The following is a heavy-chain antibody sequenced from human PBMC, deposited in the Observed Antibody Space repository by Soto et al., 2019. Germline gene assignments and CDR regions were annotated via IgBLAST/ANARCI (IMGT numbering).Heavy chain of an antibody. CDR1: GFTFSNSW. Sequence: PGGSLRLSCAASGFTFSNSWMSWVRQAPGKGLEWVANIKEDGSEKDYVDPVKGRFTITRDNAKNSLYLHMNNLRAEDTAVYVGTRKRFGMDVWGQGTTVTVPS. J-gene: IGHJ6*02. CDR2: IKEDGSEK. CDR3: TRKRFGMDV. V-gene: IGHV3-7*03.